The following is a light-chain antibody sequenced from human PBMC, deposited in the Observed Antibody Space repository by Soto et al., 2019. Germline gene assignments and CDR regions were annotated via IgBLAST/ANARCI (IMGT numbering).Light chain of an antibody. J-gene: IGKJ2*01. V-gene: IGKV1-39*01. CDR2: GAS. Sequence: DIQMTQSPSSLSASVGDSVTITCRASQTISTYLNWYQQKPGKAPKLLIYGASYLQSWVPSRFRGSGSGTDFTLTISFLQPEDFATYYCQQRYSFPRTFCQGTNLDIK. CDR1: QTISTY. CDR3: QQRYSFPRT.